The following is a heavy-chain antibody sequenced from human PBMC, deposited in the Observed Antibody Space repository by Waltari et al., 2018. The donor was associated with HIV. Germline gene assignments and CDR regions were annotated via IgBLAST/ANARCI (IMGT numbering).Heavy chain of an antibody. CDR2: IYYSGST. CDR1: GGSISSSSYY. Sequence: QLQLQESGPGLVKPSETLSLTCTVSGGSISSSSYYWGWIRQPPGKGLEWIGSIYYSGSTYYNPSLKSRVTISVDTSKNQFSLKLSSVTAADTAVYYCARRYYYDSSGGGYYFDYWGQGTLVTVSS. CDR3: ARRYYYDSSGGGYYFDY. D-gene: IGHD3-22*01. V-gene: IGHV4-39*01. J-gene: IGHJ4*02.